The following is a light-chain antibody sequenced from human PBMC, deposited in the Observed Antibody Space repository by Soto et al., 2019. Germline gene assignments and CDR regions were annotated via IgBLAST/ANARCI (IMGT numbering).Light chain of an antibody. CDR1: SSDVGGYNY. CDR3: SSYTSSTLVV. V-gene: IGLV2-14*01. J-gene: IGLJ2*01. Sequence: QSVLTQPASVSGSPGQSITISCSGTSSDVGGYNYVSWIQQYPGKAPKLLIYDVTNRPSGVSHRFSGSKSGNTASLTISGLQAEDEADYHSSSYTSSTLVVFGGGTKVTVL. CDR2: DVT.